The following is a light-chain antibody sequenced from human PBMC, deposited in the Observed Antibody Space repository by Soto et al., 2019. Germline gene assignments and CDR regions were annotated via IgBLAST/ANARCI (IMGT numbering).Light chain of an antibody. Sequence: AIRMTQSPSSFSASTGDRVTITCRASQGISSYLAWYQQKPGKAPKLLISAASTLQSGVPSRFSGSGSGTDFTLTISCLQSEDFATYYCQLYYSYPGTFGPGTKVDIK. V-gene: IGKV1-8*01. CDR3: QLYYSYPGT. J-gene: IGKJ3*01. CDR1: QGISSY. CDR2: AAS.